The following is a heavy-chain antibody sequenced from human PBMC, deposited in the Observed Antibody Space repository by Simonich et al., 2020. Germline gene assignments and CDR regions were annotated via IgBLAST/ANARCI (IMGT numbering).Heavy chain of an antibody. CDR3: ARHAGFAFDI. J-gene: IGHJ3*02. Sequence: QLQLQESGPGLVKPSETLSLTCTVSGGSISSSSYYWGWIRQPPGEGLEWIGRIYYSGRTHYNPSLKSRGTISVDTSRNQFSLKLSSVTAADTAVYYCARHAGFAFDIWGQGTMVTVSS. CDR1: GGSISSSSYY. V-gene: IGHV4-39*01. CDR2: IYYSGRT. D-gene: IGHD6-13*01.